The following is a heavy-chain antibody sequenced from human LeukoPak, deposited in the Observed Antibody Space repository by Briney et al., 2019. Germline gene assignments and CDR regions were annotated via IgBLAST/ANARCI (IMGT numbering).Heavy chain of an antibody. D-gene: IGHD2-21*02. J-gene: IGHJ6*02. V-gene: IGHV1-8*01. Sequence: ASVKVSCKASGYTFTSYDINWVRQATGQGLEWMGWMNPNSGNTGYAQKFQGRVTMTRNTSISTAYMELSSLRSEDTAVYYCARRGDWPYYYGMDVWGQGATVIVSS. CDR3: ARRGDWPYYYGMDV. CDR1: GYTFTSYD. CDR2: MNPNSGNT.